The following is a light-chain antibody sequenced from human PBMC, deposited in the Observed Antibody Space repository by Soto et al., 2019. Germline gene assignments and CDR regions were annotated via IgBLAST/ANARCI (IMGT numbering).Light chain of an antibody. Sequence: ALTQPASVSGSPGQSITISCTGTSSDVGGYNYVSWYQQHPGEAPKLMIYDVSNRPSGVSNRFSGSKSGNTASLTISGLQAEDEADYYCSSYTSSSTQVFGTGTKVTV. CDR2: DVS. V-gene: IGLV2-14*01. CDR3: SSYTSSSTQV. J-gene: IGLJ1*01. CDR1: SSDVGGYNY.